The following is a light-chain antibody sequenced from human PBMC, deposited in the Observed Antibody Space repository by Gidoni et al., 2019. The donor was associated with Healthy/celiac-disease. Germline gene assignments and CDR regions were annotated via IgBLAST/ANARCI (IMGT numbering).Light chain of an antibody. V-gene: IGKV1-5*01. CDR3: QQYNRYPWT. J-gene: IGKJ1*01. CDR2: DAS. Sequence: DIQMTQSPSTLSASVGDRVTITCRASQSISSWLAWYQQKPGKAPKLLIYDASSVERGVPSRFSGSGAGTEFTLTISSLQPDDFATYDCQQYNRYPWTFXQXTKVEIK. CDR1: QSISSW.